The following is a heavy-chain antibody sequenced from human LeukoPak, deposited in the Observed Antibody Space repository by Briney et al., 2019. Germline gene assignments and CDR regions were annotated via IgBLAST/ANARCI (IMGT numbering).Heavy chain of an antibody. CDR3: ARTANFAAGYYIDY. CDR2: ISGSSRHK. D-gene: IGHD6-13*01. Sequence: GGSLRLSCAASGFTFSSYTMNWVRQAPGKGLEWVSSISGSSRHKYYADSVKGRFTISRDNAKNSLYLQMYSLRAEDTAVYYCARTANFAAGYYIDYWGQGTLVTVSS. J-gene: IGHJ4*02. CDR1: GFTFSSYT. V-gene: IGHV3-21*01.